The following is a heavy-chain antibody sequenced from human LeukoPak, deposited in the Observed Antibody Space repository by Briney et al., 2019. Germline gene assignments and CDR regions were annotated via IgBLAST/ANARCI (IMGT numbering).Heavy chain of an antibody. D-gene: IGHD3/OR15-3a*01. CDR2: ISSSSSTI. V-gene: IGHV3-48*01. J-gene: IGHJ4*02. Sequence: GGSLRLSCAASGFTFSSYSMNWVRQAPGKGLEWVSYISSSSSTIYYADSVKGRFTISRDNAKNSLYLQMNSLRAEDTAVYYCARDRDSSPDYWGQGTLVTVSS. CDR1: GFTFSSYS. CDR3: ARDRDSSPDY.